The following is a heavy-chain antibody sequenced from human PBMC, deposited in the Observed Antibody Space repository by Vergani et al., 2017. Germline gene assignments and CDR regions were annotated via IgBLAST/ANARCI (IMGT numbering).Heavy chain of an antibody. V-gene: IGHV3-48*04. CDR1: GFTFSSYS. Sequence: EVQLVESGGGLVQPGGSLRLSCAASGFTFSSYSMNWVRQALGKGLEWVSYISSSSSTIYYADSVKGRFTISRDNAKNSLYLQMNSLRAEDTAVYYCARDSSGWYRYWGQGTLVTVSS. CDR2: ISSSSSTI. D-gene: IGHD6-19*01. J-gene: IGHJ4*02. CDR3: ARDSSGWYRY.